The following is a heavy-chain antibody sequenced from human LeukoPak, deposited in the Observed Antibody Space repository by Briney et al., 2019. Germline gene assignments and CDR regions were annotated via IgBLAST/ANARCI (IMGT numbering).Heavy chain of an antibody. CDR1: GFTFSSYW. J-gene: IGHJ1*01. V-gene: IGHV3-7*01. Sequence: GGSLRLSCAASGFTFSSYWMSWVRQAPGKGLEWVANIKQDGSEKYYVDSVKGRFTISRDNAKNSLYLQMNSLRAEDTAVYYCARDYYDFWSGYYTEYFQHWGQGTLVTVSS. CDR3: ARDYYDFWSGYYTEYFQH. D-gene: IGHD3-3*01. CDR2: IKQDGSEK.